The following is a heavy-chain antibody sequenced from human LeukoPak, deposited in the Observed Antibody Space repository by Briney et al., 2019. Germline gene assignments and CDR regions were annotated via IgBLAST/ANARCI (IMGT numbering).Heavy chain of an antibody. CDR2: IYHSGST. CDR3: ARRSCSGGSCHLDY. J-gene: IGHJ4*02. V-gene: IGHV4-30-2*01. CDR1: GGSISSGGYS. D-gene: IGHD2-15*01. Sequence: SETLSLTCAVSGGSISSGGYSWSWIRQPPGKGLEWIGYIYHSGSTYYNPSLKSRVTISVDRSKNQFSLKLSPVTAADTAVYYCARRSCSGGSCHLDYWGQGTLVTVSS.